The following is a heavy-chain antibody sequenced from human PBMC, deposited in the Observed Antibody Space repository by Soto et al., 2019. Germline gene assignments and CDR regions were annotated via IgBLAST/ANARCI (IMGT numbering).Heavy chain of an antibody. CDR1: GFIFGNFW. V-gene: IGHV3-7*03. D-gene: IGHD6-6*01. J-gene: IGHJ6*02. CDR2: IKQDGSEK. CDR3: AKDMGWSIAARRDYYYYGMDV. Sequence: GGSLRLSCAASGFIFGNFWMSWVRQAPGKGLEWVANIKQDGSEKYYVDSVKGRFTLSRDNAKNSLHLQMNSLRAEDTALYYCAKDMGWSIAARRDYYYYGMDVWGQGTKGTVSS.